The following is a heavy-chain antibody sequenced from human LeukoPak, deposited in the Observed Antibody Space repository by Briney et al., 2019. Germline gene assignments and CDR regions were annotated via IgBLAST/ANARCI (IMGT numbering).Heavy chain of an antibody. D-gene: IGHD1-7*01. V-gene: IGHV4-59*01. CDR3: ARARNWNSNFDY. J-gene: IGHJ4*02. CDR1: GGSISSYY. CDR2: IYYSGST. Sequence: PSETLSLTCTVSGGSISSYYWSWIRQPPGKGLEWIGYIYYSGSTNYNPSLKSRVTISVDTSKNQFSLKLSPVTAADTAVYYCARARNWNSNFDYWGQGTLVTVSS.